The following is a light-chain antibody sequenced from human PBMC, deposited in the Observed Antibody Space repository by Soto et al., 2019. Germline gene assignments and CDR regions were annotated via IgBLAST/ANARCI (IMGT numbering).Light chain of an antibody. V-gene: IGKV3-15*01. CDR3: QQYNNWPRT. J-gene: IGKJ1*01. CDR2: GAS. Sequence: EIVMTQSPATLSVSPGERATLSCRASQSVSSNLAWYQQKPGQAPSLLIYGASTRATGIPARFSGSGPGTEFTLTISSLQSEDFAVYYCQQYNNWPRTFGQGTKVEIK. CDR1: QSVSSN.